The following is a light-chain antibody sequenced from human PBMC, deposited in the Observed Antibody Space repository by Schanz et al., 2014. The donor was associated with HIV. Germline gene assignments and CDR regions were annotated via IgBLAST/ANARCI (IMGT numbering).Light chain of an antibody. J-gene: IGKJ2*01. CDR3: QHYGGPYT. CDR2: GAS. V-gene: IGKV3-20*01. Sequence: EIVLTQSPVTLSLSPGERATLSCRASQSISTYVAWYQQSPGQSPRLLIYGASNRASGISDRFSGSGSGTDFTLTISRLEPEDFAVYYCQHYGGPYTFGQGTKLEIK. CDR1: QSISTY.